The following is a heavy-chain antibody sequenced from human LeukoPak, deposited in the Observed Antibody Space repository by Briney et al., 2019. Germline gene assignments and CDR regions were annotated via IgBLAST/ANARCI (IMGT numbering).Heavy chain of an antibody. CDR2: INHSGST. D-gene: IGHD2-15*01. CDR1: GGSFSGYY. Sequence: SETLSLTCALYGGSFSGYYWSWIRQPPGKGLEWIGEINHSGSTNYNPSLKSRVTISVDTSKNQFSLKLSSVTAADTAVYYCARGRGYCSGGSCFNWFDPWGQGTLVTVSS. CDR3: ARGRGYCSGGSCFNWFDP. J-gene: IGHJ5*02. V-gene: IGHV4-34*01.